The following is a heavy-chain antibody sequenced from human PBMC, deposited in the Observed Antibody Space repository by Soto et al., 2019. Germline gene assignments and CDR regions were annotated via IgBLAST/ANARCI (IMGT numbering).Heavy chain of an antibody. CDR2: IDPSDSYT. J-gene: IGHJ6*02. CDR3: ARLAMAARRGYYGMDV. CDR1: GYSFTSYW. V-gene: IGHV5-10-1*01. D-gene: IGHD5-12*01. Sequence: PGESLKISCKGSGYSFTSYWISWVRQMPGKGLEWMGRIDPSDSYTNYSPSSQGHVTISADKSISTAYLQWSSLKASDTAMYYCARLAMAARRGYYGMDVWGQGTTVTVSS.